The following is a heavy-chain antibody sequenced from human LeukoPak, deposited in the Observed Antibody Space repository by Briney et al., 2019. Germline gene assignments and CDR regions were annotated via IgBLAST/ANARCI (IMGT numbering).Heavy chain of an antibody. Sequence: GGSLRLSCAASGFTSREFVMSCVRQAPGKGLEWVSTINNGDSSTYYADSVKGRFTISRDNSKNTLDLQMNGLRAEDTAVYYCARRGGGQGYGMDVWGQGTTVAVSS. CDR1: GFTSREFV. V-gene: IGHV3-23*01. D-gene: IGHD6-25*01. J-gene: IGHJ6*02. CDR2: INNGDSST. CDR3: ARRGGGQGYGMDV.